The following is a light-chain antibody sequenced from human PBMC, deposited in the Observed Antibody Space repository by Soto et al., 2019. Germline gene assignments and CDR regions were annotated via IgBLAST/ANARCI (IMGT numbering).Light chain of an antibody. J-gene: IGKJ4*01. V-gene: IGKV3-15*01. CDR3: QQYYNWPLT. CDR2: GTS. CDR1: QSISSSY. Sequence: EIVLTQSPDTLSLSPGDRAALSCRASQSISSSYLAWYQQKPGQAPRLLIYGTSTRATGIPARFSGSGSGTEFTLTISSLQSEDFAVYHCQQYYNWPLTFGGGTKVDIK.